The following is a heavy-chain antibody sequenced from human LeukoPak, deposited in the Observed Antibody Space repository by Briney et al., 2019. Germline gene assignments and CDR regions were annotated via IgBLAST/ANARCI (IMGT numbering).Heavy chain of an antibody. CDR2: ISAYNGNT. Sequence: ASVKVSCKASGYTFTSYGISWVRQAPGQGLEWMGWISAYNGNTNYAQKLQGRVTMTTDTSTSTAYMELRSLRSDDTAVYYCARDLPGYCSGGSRYSSDYWGQGTLVTVSS. CDR1: GYTFTSYG. CDR3: ARDLPGYCSGGSRYSSDY. V-gene: IGHV1-18*01. D-gene: IGHD2-15*01. J-gene: IGHJ4*02.